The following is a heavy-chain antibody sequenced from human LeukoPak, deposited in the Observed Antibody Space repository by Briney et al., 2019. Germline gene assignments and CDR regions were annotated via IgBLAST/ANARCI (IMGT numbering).Heavy chain of an antibody. J-gene: IGHJ6*04. V-gene: IGHV3-23*01. CDR2: ISGSGGST. D-gene: IGHD2-15*01. CDR3: AKGGCSGGSCYWVCGMDV. CDR1: GFTFSSYA. Sequence: QSGGSLRLSCAASGFTFSSYAMSWVRQAPGKGLEWVSAISGSGGSTYYADSVKGRFTISRDNSKNTLYLQMNSLRAEDTAVYYCAKGGCSGGSCYWVCGMDVWGKGTTVTVSS.